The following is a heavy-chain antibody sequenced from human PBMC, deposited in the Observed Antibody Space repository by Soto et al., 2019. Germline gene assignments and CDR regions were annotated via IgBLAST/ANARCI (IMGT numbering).Heavy chain of an antibody. J-gene: IGHJ6*02. D-gene: IGHD2-15*01. CDR2: INHSGST. Sequence: SETLSLTCAVYGGSFSGYYWSWIRQPPGKGLEWIGEINHSGSTNYNPSLKSRVTISVDTSKNQFSLKLSSVTAADTAVYYCARDRGVVVAAGYYYYGMDVWGQGTTVTVSS. CDR1: GGSFSGYY. CDR3: ARDRGVVVAAGYYYYGMDV. V-gene: IGHV4-34*01.